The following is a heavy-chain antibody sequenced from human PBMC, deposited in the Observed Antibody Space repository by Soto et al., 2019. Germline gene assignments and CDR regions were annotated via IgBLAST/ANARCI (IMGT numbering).Heavy chain of an antibody. CDR2: ISYDGSNK. CDR3: ARDPLRITMIVEARGFDY. CDR1: GCTFSSYA. Sequence: QVQLVESGGGVVQPGRSLRLSCAASGCTFSSYAMHWVRQAPGKGLEWVAVISYDGSNKYYADSVKGRFTISRDNSKNTLYLQMNSLRAEDTAVYYCARDPLRITMIVEARGFDYWGQGTLVTVSS. D-gene: IGHD3-22*01. J-gene: IGHJ4*02. V-gene: IGHV3-30-3*01.